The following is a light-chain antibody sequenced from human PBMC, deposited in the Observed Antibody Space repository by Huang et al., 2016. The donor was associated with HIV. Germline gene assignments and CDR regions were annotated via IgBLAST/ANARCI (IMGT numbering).Light chain of an antibody. Sequence: DIQMTQSPSSLSASVGDRVIITCRASRGINNYLAWFQQKPGKLPDLLIYAASAFKSGVPSRFSGSGSGTNFTLTISSLQPEDVATYYCQQYISAPITLGQGTRLEIK. CDR1: RGINNY. J-gene: IGKJ5*01. CDR3: QQYISAPIT. CDR2: AAS. V-gene: IGKV1-27*01.